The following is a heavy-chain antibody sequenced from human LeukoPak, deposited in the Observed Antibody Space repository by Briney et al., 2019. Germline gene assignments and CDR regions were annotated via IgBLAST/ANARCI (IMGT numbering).Heavy chain of an antibody. CDR1: GGSISSYY. J-gene: IGHJ5*02. D-gene: IGHD1-26*01. Sequence: SETLSLTCTVSGGSISSYYWSWIRQPAGKGLEWIGRIYTSGSTNYNPSLMSRVTMSVDTSKNQFSLKLSSVTAADTAVYYCARDLAGATPYNWFDPWGQGTLVTVSS. CDR2: IYTSGST. CDR3: ARDLAGATPYNWFDP. V-gene: IGHV4-4*07.